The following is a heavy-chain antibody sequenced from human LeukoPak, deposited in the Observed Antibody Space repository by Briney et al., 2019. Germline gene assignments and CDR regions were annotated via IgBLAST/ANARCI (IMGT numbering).Heavy chain of an antibody. Sequence: TGGSLRLPCAASGFTFSSYWMSWVRQAPGKGLEWVANIKQDGSEKYYVDSVKGRFTISRDNAKNSLYLQMNSLRAEDTAVYYCARLVGYYDSSGYYLRFDYWGQGTLVTVSS. V-gene: IGHV3-7*01. D-gene: IGHD3-22*01. CDR1: GFTFSSYW. J-gene: IGHJ4*02. CDR3: ARLVGYYDSSGYYLRFDY. CDR2: IKQDGSEK.